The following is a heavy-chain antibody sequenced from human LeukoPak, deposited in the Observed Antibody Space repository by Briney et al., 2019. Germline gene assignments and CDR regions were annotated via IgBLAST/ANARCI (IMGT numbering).Heavy chain of an antibody. Sequence: GGSLRLSCAASGFTFSNAWMSWVRQAPGKGLEWVGRVKTKTDGETTDYAAPVKGRFTISRDDSKNTLYLQMNSLKAEDTAVYFCSTKTVVAARALDYWGQGTLVTVSS. CDR1: GFTFSNAW. CDR2: VKTKTDGETT. V-gene: IGHV3-15*01. CDR3: STKTVVAARALDY. J-gene: IGHJ4*02. D-gene: IGHD2-15*01.